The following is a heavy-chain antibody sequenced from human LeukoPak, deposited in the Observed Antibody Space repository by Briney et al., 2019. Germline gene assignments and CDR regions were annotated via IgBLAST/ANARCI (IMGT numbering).Heavy chain of an antibody. CDR1: GFIFSSCN. D-gene: IGHD6-19*01. CDR3: AREGAVGGRSDAHFGT. V-gene: IGHV3-21*01. J-gene: IGHJ4*02. Sequence: GGSLRLSCAASGFIFSSCNMNWVRQAPGQGLEWVSYISSGSGYKYYADSVKGRFTISRDNAKNSLYLQMNSLRAEDTAVYYCAREGAVGGRSDAHFGTWGQGTLVTVSS. CDR2: ISSGSGYK.